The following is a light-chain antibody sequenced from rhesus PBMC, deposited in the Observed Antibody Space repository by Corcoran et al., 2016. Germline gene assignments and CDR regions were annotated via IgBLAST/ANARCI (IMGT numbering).Light chain of an antibody. Sequence: DIQMTQSPSSLSASVGDTVTITCRASQGMNKNLAWYQQKQGKVPTLLIHKASNLESGVPSRFGGSGSGTDFTLTISSLRPEDFANYSSHQHFGYPPTFGPGAKLDIQ. CDR1: QGMNKN. CDR2: KAS. J-gene: IGKJ3*01. V-gene: IGKV1-25*01. CDR3: HQHFGYPPT.